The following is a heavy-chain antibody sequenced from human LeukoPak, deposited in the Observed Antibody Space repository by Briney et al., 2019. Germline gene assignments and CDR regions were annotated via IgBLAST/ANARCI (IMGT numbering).Heavy chain of an antibody. V-gene: IGHV1-18*04. CDR1: GYSFTSHY. CDR2: ISAYNGNT. D-gene: IGHD6-13*01. J-gene: IGHJ3*02. CDR3: ARELAYSSSWSDAFDI. Sequence: EASVKVSCKASGYSFTSHYMHWVRQAPGQGLEWMGWISAYNGNTNYAQKLQGRVTMTTDTSTSTAYMELRSLRSDDTAVYYCARELAYSSSWSDAFDIWGQGTMVTVSS.